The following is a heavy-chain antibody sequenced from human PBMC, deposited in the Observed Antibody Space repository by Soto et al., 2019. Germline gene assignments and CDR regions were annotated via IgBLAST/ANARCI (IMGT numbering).Heavy chain of an antibody. D-gene: IGHD4-17*01. CDR1: GFTFSAYW. CDR3: ARSPDYGAFGSDY. Sequence: GGSLRLSCAASGFTFSAYWMHWVRQAPGKGLVWVSRINSDGSTTDYADSVKGRFTISRDNAKNTLYLQMNSLRAEDTAVYYCARSPDYGAFGSDYWGQGTLVTSPQ. CDR2: INSDGSTT. V-gene: IGHV3-74*01. J-gene: IGHJ4*02.